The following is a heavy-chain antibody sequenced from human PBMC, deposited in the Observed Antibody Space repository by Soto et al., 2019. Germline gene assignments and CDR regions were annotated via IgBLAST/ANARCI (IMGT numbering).Heavy chain of an antibody. CDR2: INPNSGGT. J-gene: IGHJ5*02. CDR1: GYTFTGYY. CDR3: ARDYRMSMVRGVDHYNWFDP. Sequence: QVQLVQSGAEVKKPGPSLKVSCKASGYTFTGYYMHRVRQAPGQGLEWMGWINPNSGGTNYAQKVQGRVTMTRDTSISTAYMELSRLRSDDTAVYYCARDYRMSMVRGVDHYNWFDPWGQGTLVTVSS. V-gene: IGHV1-2*02. D-gene: IGHD3-10*01.